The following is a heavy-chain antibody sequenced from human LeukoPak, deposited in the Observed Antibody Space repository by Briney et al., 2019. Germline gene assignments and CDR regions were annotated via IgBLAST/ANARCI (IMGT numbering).Heavy chain of an antibody. V-gene: IGHV3-30*04. CDR1: GFTFSSYA. D-gene: IGHD3-10*01. CDR2: ISYDGSNK. J-gene: IGHJ4*02. Sequence: GRSLRLSCAASGFTFSSYAMHWVRQAPGKGLEWGAVISYDGSNKYYADSVKGRFTISRDNSKNTLYLQMNSLRAEDTAVYYCARIGSGIPLGYWGQGTLVTVSS. CDR3: ARIGSGIPLGY.